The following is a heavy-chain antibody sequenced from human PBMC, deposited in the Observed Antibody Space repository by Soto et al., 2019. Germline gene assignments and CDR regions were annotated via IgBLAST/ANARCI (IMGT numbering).Heavy chain of an antibody. J-gene: IGHJ4*02. CDR3: ARDHGVGGCFDY. V-gene: IGHV3-33*01. D-gene: IGHD3-3*01. CDR2: IWYDGSNK. CDR1: GFTFSSYG. Sequence: GGSLRLSCAASGFTFSSYGMHWVRQAPGKGLEWVAVIWYDGSNKYYADSVKGRFTISRDNSKNTLYLQMNSLRAEDTAVYYCARDHGVGGCFDYWGQGTLVTVSS.